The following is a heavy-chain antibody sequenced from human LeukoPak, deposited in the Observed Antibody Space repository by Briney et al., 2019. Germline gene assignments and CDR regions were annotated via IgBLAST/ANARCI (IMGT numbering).Heavy chain of an antibody. D-gene: IGHD3-10*01. CDR1: GGSISSSSYY. Sequence: SETLSLTCTVSGGSISSSSYYWGWIRQPPGKGLEWIGSIYYSGSTYYNPSLKSRVTISVDTSKNQFSLKLSSVTAADTAVYYCARSVYGSGSYLVWGQGTLVTVSS. CDR2: IYYSGST. J-gene: IGHJ4*02. V-gene: IGHV4-39*01. CDR3: ARSVYGSGSYLV.